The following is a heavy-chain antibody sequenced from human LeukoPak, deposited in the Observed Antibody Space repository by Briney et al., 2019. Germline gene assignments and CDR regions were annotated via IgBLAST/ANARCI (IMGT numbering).Heavy chain of an antibody. V-gene: IGHV4-34*01. CDR1: GGSFSGYY. J-gene: IGHJ4*02. D-gene: IGHD2-2*01. Sequence: PSETLSLTCAVYGGSFSGYYWSWIRQPPGKGLEWIGEINHSGSTNYNPSLKSRVTISVDTSKNQFSLKLSSVTAADTAVYYCANSLPHHCSGTSCYFGYWGQGTLVTVSS. CDR2: INHSGST. CDR3: ANSLPHHCSGTSCYFGY.